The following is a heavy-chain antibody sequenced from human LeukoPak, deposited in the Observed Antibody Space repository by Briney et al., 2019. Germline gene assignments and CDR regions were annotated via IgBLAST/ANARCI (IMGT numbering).Heavy chain of an antibody. Sequence: PLETLSLTCTVSGGSISSYYWTWIRQPPGKGLEWIGYLDYSGSTNYNPSLKSRVTISVDTSKNQFSLKLSSVTAADTAVFYCARRHVQYSSSSDPYYFDYWGQGTLVTVSS. V-gene: IGHV4-59*01. D-gene: IGHD6-6*01. CDR3: ARRHVQYSSSSDPYYFDY. CDR2: LDYSGST. CDR1: GGSISSYY. J-gene: IGHJ4*02.